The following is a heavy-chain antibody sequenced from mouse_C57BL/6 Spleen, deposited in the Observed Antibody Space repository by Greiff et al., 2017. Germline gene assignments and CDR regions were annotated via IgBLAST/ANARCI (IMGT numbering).Heavy chain of an antibody. CDR3: TRSAYGNYVWFAY. CDR1: GYTFTDYE. J-gene: IGHJ3*01. Sequence: LQESGAELVRPGASVTLSCKASGYTFTDYEMHWVKQTPVHGLEWIGAIDPETGGTAYNQKFKGKAILTADKSSSTAYMELRSLTSEDSAVYYCTRSAYGNYVWFAYWGQGTLVTVSA. V-gene: IGHV1-15*01. CDR2: IDPETGGT. D-gene: IGHD2-1*01.